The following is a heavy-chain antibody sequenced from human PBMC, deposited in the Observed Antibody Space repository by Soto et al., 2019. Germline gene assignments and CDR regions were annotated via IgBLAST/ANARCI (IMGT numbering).Heavy chain of an antibody. D-gene: IGHD1-20*01. CDR3: ARDSPPRITASMRFHP. CDR2: TYYRSKWYS. Sequence: SQTLSLTCVISGDTVSSNSVAWNWIRQSPSRGLEWLGRTYYRSKWYSDYASSVKSRITIKPDTSKNQFSLQLNSVTPEDTAVYYCARDSPPRITASMRFHPWGQGTLVTVPS. J-gene: IGHJ5*02. CDR1: GDTVSSNSVA. V-gene: IGHV6-1*01.